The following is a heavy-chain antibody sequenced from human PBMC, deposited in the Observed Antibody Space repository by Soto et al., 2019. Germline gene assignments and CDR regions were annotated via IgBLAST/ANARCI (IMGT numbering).Heavy chain of an antibody. V-gene: IGHV3-23*01. CDR1: GFTFSSYA. CDR2: ISGSGGST. J-gene: IGHJ4*02. CDR3: AKALLQSHYYASGTYYFDS. D-gene: IGHD3-10*01. Sequence: GGSLRLSCAASGFTFSSYAMSWVRQAPGKGLEWVSAISGSGGSTYYADSVKGQFTISRDNSKNTLYLQMNNMRAEDTAVYFCAKALLQSHYYASGTYYFDSWGQGTRVTVSS.